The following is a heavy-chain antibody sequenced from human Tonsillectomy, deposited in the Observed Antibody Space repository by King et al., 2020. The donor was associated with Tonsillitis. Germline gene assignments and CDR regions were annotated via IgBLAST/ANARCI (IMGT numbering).Heavy chain of an antibody. D-gene: IGHD3-22*01. Sequence: VQLVESGGGLVKPGGSLRLSCAASGFTLNDYYMSWSRQAPGKGLEWVSYISSSGSTVYYADSVKGRFTISRDNAKKSLYLQMNSLRAEDTAVYFCARDAQSSAYYYYVDFWGQGTLVTVSS. CDR2: ISSSGSTV. CDR1: GFTLNDYY. V-gene: IGHV3-11*01. J-gene: IGHJ4*02. CDR3: ARDAQSSAYYYYVDF.